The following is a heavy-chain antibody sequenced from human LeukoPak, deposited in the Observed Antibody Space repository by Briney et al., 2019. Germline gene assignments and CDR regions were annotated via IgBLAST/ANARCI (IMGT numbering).Heavy chain of an antibody. V-gene: IGHV4-34*01. CDR3: AGTPDYGDYQGNY. J-gene: IGHJ4*02. CDR2: INHSGST. D-gene: IGHD4-17*01. Sequence: SETLSLTCAVYGGSLSGFYWSWIRQPPGKGLEWIGEINHSGSTNYNPSLKSRVTISVDTSKNQFSLKLSSVTAADTAVYYCAGTPDYGDYQGNYWGQGTLVTVSS. CDR1: GGSLSGFY.